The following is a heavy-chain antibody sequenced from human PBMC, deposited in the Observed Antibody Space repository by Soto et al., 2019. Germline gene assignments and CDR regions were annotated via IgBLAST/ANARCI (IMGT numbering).Heavy chain of an antibody. CDR2: ISGSGGST. J-gene: IGHJ4*02. CDR3: AKDGDYAVRGVIRLFY. Sequence: EVRLLESGGGLVQPGGSLRLSCAASGFTFSSHAMSWVRQAPGKGLEWVSAISGSGGSTYYADSVKGRFTISRDNSKNTLYLQMNSLRAEDTAVYYCAKDGDYAVRGVIRLFYWGQGTLVTVSS. V-gene: IGHV3-23*01. CDR1: GFTFSSHA. D-gene: IGHD3-10*01.